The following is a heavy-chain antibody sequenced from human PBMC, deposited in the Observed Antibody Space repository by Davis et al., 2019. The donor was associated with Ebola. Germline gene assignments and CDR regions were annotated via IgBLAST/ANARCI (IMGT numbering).Heavy chain of an antibody. Sequence: PSETLSLTCTVSGGSISSHYWSWIRQPPGKGLEWIGYIYYSGSTNYNPSLKSRVTISVDTSKNQFSLKLSSVTAADTAVYYCARRSSGWLTGDYYFDYWGQGTLVTVSS. J-gene: IGHJ4*02. V-gene: IGHV4-59*11. CDR3: ARRSSGWLTGDYYFDY. CDR1: GGSISSHY. D-gene: IGHD6-19*01. CDR2: IYYSGST.